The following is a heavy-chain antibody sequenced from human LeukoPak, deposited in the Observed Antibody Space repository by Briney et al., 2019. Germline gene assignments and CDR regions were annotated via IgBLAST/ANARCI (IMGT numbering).Heavy chain of an antibody. J-gene: IGHJ5*02. CDR2: IDASGGAT. V-gene: IGHV3-23*01. CDR1: GFTFSNYA. D-gene: IGHD6-19*01. CDR3: AKGSGSGWYGWFAP. Sequence: PGGSLRLSCAASGFTFSNYAMYWVRQAPGKGLEWVSSIDASGGATYYADSVKGRFTIYRDNSKNTFYLQMNSLRAEDTAVYSCAKGSGSGWYGWFAPWGQGTLVTVSS.